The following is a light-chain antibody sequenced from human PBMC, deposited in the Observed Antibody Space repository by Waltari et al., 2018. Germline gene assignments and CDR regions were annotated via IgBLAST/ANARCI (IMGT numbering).Light chain of an antibody. J-gene: IGLJ3*02. V-gene: IGLV3-21*02. CDR1: NIGSKS. Sequence: SYVLSQPPSVSVAPGQTARVTCGGNNIGSKSVQWYQQTTGRAPGLVIYRESVRPPGIPERFSGSNSGNTATLSISRVEAGDEADYYCQVWDNSSDHVVFGGGTTVTVL. CDR2: RES. CDR3: QVWDNSSDHVV.